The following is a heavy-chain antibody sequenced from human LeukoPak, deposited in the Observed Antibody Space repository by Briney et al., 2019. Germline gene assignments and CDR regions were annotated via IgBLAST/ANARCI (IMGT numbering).Heavy chain of an antibody. CDR1: GYTLTELS. V-gene: IGHV1-24*01. CDR3: ARGSTTIFGVVIKKGHFDP. CDR2: FDPEDGET. D-gene: IGHD3-3*01. J-gene: IGHJ5*02. Sequence: ASVKVSCTVSGYTLTELSMHWVRQAPGKGLEWMGGFDPEDGETIYAQKFQGRVTMTEDTSTDTAYMELSSLRSEDTAVYYCARGSTTIFGVVIKKGHFDPWGQGTLVTVSS.